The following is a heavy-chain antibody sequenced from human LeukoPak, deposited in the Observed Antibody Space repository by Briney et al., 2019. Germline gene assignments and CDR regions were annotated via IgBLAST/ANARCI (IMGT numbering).Heavy chain of an antibody. CDR3: ARARGSFRPYYFDY. Sequence: PGGSLRLSCAASGFSFSSYAMHWVRQAPGKGLEYVSAISSNGGSTYYANSVKDRFTISRDDSKNALYLQMGSLRAEDMAVYYCARARGSFRPYYFDYWGQGTLVIVSS. CDR2: ISSNGGST. D-gene: IGHD1-26*01. J-gene: IGHJ4*02. V-gene: IGHV3-64*01. CDR1: GFSFSSYA.